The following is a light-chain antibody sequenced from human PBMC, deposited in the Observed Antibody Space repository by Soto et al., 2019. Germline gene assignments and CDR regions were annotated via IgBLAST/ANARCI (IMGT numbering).Light chain of an antibody. CDR3: QQANSFPWT. Sequence: DIQMTQSPSSVSASVGDRVTITCRASQGIRSSLAWYEHKPGKAPRLLINAASSLQSGVPSRFSGSGSGTDFTLTISSLQPEDFATYYCQQANSFPWTFGQGTNVEIK. V-gene: IGKV1-12*01. J-gene: IGKJ1*01. CDR1: QGIRSS. CDR2: AAS.